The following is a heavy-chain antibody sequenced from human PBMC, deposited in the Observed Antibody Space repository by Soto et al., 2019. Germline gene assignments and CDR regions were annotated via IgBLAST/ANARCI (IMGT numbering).Heavy chain of an antibody. D-gene: IGHD4-17*01. CDR1: GYTFTSYA. J-gene: IGHJ4*02. V-gene: IGHV1-3*01. Sequence: GASVKVSCKASGYTFTSYAMHWVRQAPGQRLEWMGWINAGNGNTKYSQKFQGRVTITRDTSASTAYMELSSLRSEDTAVYYCARDLTDDYGYYFDYWGQGTLVTVSS. CDR3: ARDLTDDYGYYFDY. CDR2: INAGNGNT.